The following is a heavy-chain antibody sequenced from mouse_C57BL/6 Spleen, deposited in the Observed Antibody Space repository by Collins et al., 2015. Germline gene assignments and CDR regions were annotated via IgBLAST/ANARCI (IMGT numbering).Heavy chain of an antibody. Sequence: YMGCTVSGFSLTSYAISWVRQPPGKGLEWLGVIWTGGGTNYNSALKSRLSISKDNSKSQVFLKMNSLQTDDTARYYCARNDYGWYFDVWGTGTTVTVSS. CDR3: ARNDYGWYFDV. CDR1: GFSLTSYA. V-gene: IGHV2-9-1*01. J-gene: IGHJ1*03. D-gene: IGHD2-4*01. CDR2: IWTGGGT.